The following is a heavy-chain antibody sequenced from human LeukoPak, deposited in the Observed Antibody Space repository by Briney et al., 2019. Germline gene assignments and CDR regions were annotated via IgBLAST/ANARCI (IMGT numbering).Heavy chain of an antibody. J-gene: IGHJ1*01. D-gene: IGHD3-10*01. CDR2: IYYSGST. CDR3: ARVDYGSGSYYPTEYFQH. V-gene: IGHV4-59*08. CDR1: GGSISSYC. Sequence: SETLSLTCTVSGGSISSYCWSWIRQPPGKGLEWIGYIYYSGSTNYNPSLKSRVTISVDTSKNQFSLKLSSVTAADTAVYYCARVDYGSGSYYPTEYFQHWGQGTLVTVSS.